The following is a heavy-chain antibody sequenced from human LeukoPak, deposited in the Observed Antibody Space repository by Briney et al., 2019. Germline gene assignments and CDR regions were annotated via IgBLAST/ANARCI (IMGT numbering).Heavy chain of an antibody. CDR2: INTNTGNP. J-gene: IGHJ6*03. D-gene: IGHD6-13*01. CDR1: GGTFSSYA. CDR3: ARGVAAPVYYYYYYMDV. Sequence: ASVKVSCKASGGTFSSYAISWVRQAPGQGLEWMGWINTNTGNPTYAQGFTGRFVFSLDTSVSTAYLQINSLKAEDTAVYYCARGVAAPVYYYYYYMDVWGKGTTVTVSS. V-gene: IGHV7-4-1*02.